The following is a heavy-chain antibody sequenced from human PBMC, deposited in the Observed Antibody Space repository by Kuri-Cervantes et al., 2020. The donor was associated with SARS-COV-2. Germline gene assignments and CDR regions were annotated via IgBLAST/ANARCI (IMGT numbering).Heavy chain of an antibody. D-gene: IGHD6-19*01. CDR1: GFTVSSYW. CDR2: IKQDGSEK. V-gene: IGHV3-7*01. CDR3: ARDQGWLDPWWFDP. J-gene: IGHJ5*02. Sequence: GESLKISCAASGFTVSSYWMSWVRQAPGKGLEWVANIKQDGSEKYYVVSVKGRFTISRDNAKNSLYLQMNSLRAEDTAVYYCARDQGWLDPWWFDPWGQGTLVTVSS.